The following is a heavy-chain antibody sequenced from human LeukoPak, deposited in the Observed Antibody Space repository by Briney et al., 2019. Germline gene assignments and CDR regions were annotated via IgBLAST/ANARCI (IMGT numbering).Heavy chain of an antibody. J-gene: IGHJ6*02. CDR1: GGSISSSSYY. D-gene: IGHD1-26*01. Sequence: PSETLSLTRTVSGGSISSSSYYWGWIRQPPGKGLEWIGSIYYSGSTYYNPSLKSRVTISVDTSKNQFSLKLSSVTAADTAVYYCARDRGSPGGMDVWGQGTTVTVSS. V-gene: IGHV4-39*01. CDR3: ARDRGSPGGMDV. CDR2: IYYSGST.